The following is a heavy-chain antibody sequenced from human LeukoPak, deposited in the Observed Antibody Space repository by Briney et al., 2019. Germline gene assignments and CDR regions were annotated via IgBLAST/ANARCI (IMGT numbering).Heavy chain of an antibody. V-gene: IGHV3-9*01. CDR2: IGWNSGSI. CDR1: GFTFDDYA. CDR3: AKDGIAARAFDY. J-gene: IGHJ4*02. Sequence: GGSLRLSCAASGFTFDDYAMHWVRQAPGKGLEWVSGIGWNSGSIGYADSVKGRFTISRDNAKNSLYLQMNSLRAEDTALYYCAKDGIAARAFDYWGQGTLVTVSS. D-gene: IGHD6-6*01.